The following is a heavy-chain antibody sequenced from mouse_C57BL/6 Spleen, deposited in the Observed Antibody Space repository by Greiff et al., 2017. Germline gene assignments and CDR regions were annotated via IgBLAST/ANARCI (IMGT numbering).Heavy chain of an antibody. Sequence: VQLQQSGAELVRPGASVKLSCTASGFNIKDDYMHWVKQRPEQGLEWIGWIDPENGDTEYASKFQGKATITADTSSNTAYLQLSSLTSEDTAVYYCTTGAYYSNYRGFAYWGQGTLVTVSA. V-gene: IGHV14-4*01. CDR3: TTGAYYSNYRGFAY. D-gene: IGHD2-5*01. CDR1: GFNIKDDY. CDR2: IDPENGDT. J-gene: IGHJ3*01.